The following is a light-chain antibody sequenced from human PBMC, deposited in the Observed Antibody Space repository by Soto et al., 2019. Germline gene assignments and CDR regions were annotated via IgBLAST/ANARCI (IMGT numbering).Light chain of an antibody. CDR2: DAS. V-gene: IGKV3-20*01. CDR3: QQCGSSPHT. Sequence: EIVLTQSPGTLSLSRGERATLSCRASQSIRSSFIAWYQHKPGQAPRLLIYDASSRATGIPDRFSGSGSATDFTLTISRLEPEDSAVYYCQQCGSSPHTFGQGTKLEI. CDR1: QSIRSSF. J-gene: IGKJ2*01.